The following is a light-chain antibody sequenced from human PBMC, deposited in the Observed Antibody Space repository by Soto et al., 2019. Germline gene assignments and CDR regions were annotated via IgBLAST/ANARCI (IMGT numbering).Light chain of an antibody. CDR2: DAS. Sequence: DIRMTQSPSSLSASIGDRVTITCQASQDVDNSLNWYQQKPGKAPKLLIYDASNLATGVPTKFSGSGSGTDFTFTISSLQPEDIATYYCQRCDNLPLSFGGGTKVEI. CDR3: QRCDNLPLS. V-gene: IGKV1-33*01. CDR1: QDVDNS. J-gene: IGKJ4*01.